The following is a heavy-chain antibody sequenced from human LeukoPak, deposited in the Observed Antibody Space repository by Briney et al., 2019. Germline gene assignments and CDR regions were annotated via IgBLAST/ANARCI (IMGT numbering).Heavy chain of an antibody. V-gene: IGHV4-4*07. Sequence: PSETLSLTCTASGGSISSYYWSWIRQPAGKGLEWIGRIYTSGSTNYNPSLKSRVTMSVDTSKNQFSLKLSSVTAADTAVYYCARGEVKAAAGNFEGAFDIWGQGTMVTVSS. J-gene: IGHJ3*02. CDR1: GGSISSYY. D-gene: IGHD6-13*01. CDR3: ARGEVKAAAGNFEGAFDI. CDR2: IYTSGST.